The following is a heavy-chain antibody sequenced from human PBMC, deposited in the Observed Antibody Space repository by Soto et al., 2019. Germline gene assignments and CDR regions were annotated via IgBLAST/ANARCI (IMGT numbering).Heavy chain of an antibody. CDR1: SGSISRSGYS. D-gene: IGHD6-19*01. V-gene: IGHV4-39*01. J-gene: IGHJ6*02. CDR3: ARRIAVAGRNYYYYSGMDV. Sequence: SETLSLTCTVSSGSISRSGYSLGRIRQPPGKGLEWIGSFYYSWFTYYNPSLISRVTISVDTSKNQFSLKLSSMAAADTAVYYCARRIAVAGRNYYYYSGMDVWGQGTTVTVSS. CDR2: FYYSWFT.